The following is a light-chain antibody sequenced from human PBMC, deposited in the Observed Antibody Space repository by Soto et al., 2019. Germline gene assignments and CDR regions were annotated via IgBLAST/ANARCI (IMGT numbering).Light chain of an antibody. CDR1: QSVSSTY. V-gene: IGKV3-20*01. J-gene: IGKJ1*01. CDR2: GGS. CDR3: QQYGTSPRT. Sequence: EIVLTQSPGTLALSPGERATLSCRASQSVSSTYLAWYQQKPGQAPRLLIYGGSSRAIGIPDRFSGSGSGTDFTLTISRLEPEDFAVYYCQQYGTSPRTFGQGTKVEIK.